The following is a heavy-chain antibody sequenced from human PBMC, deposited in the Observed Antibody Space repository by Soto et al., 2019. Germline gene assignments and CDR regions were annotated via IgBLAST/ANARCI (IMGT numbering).Heavy chain of an antibody. V-gene: IGHV3-48*02. J-gene: IGHJ6*02. CDR1: GFTFSSYS. CDR3: AIIAAAGTLYYGMDV. Sequence: GGSLRLSCAASGFTFSSYSMNWVRQAPGKGLEWVSYISSSSSTIYYADSVKGRFTISRDIAKNSLYLQMNSLRDDYTAVYYCAIIAAAGTLYYGMDVWGQGTTVTVSS. D-gene: IGHD6-13*01. CDR2: ISSSSSTI.